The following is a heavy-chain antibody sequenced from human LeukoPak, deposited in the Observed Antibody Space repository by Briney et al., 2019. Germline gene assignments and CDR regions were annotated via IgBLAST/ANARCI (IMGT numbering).Heavy chain of an antibody. J-gene: IGHJ4*02. Sequence: SETLSLTCTVSGYSISSGYYWGWIRQPPGKGLEWIGSIYHSGSTYYNPSLKSRVTISVDTSKNQFSLKLSSVTAADTAVYYCAAGTSDYFDYWGQGTLVTVSS. V-gene: IGHV4-38-2*02. D-gene: IGHD4-17*01. CDR2: IYHSGST. CDR1: GYSISSGYY. CDR3: AAGTSDYFDY.